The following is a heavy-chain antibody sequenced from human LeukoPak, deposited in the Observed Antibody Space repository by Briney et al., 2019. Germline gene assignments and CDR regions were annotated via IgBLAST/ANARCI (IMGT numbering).Heavy chain of an antibody. V-gene: IGHV3-74*01. CDR1: GXTFSSYW. CDR2: INSDGSSL. CDR3: ARSRYTGSHFDY. D-gene: IGHD1-26*01. J-gene: IGHJ4*02. Sequence: PGGSLRLSCAASGXTFSSYWLQWVRQAPGKGLVWISRINSDGSSLSYADSVKGRFTISRDNAKNTVYLQMNSLRAEDTAVYYCARSRYTGSHFDYWGQGTLVTVSS.